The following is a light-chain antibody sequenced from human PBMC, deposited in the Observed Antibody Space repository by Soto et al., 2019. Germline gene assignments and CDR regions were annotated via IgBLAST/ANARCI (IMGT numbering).Light chain of an antibody. CDR3: HQYNTGTLT. V-gene: IGKV3-15*01. Sequence: IALTQSPCAVSLSPGERATLSCRASQGVXSYFAWYRQRPGQVPRILXADASSSANGSPASLSGTGSATEFARPISNPHSDDCDSYYWHQYNTGTLTFGGGTKVDIK. CDR1: QGVXSY. J-gene: IGKJ4*02. CDR2: DAS.